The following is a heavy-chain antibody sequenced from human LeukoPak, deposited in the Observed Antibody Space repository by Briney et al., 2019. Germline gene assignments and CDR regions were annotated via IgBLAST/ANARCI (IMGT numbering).Heavy chain of an antibody. V-gene: IGHV4-4*07. CDR3: ARAVAGTPAY. CDR1: GGSMSSFY. Sequence: SETLSLTCTVSGGSMSSFYWSWFRQPAGKGLEWIGRIYSSGSTNYNPSLKSRVTMSVDTSNNHFSLKLNSVTAADTAVYYCARAVAGTPAYWGQGTLVTVSS. J-gene: IGHJ4*02. CDR2: IYSSGST. D-gene: IGHD6-19*01.